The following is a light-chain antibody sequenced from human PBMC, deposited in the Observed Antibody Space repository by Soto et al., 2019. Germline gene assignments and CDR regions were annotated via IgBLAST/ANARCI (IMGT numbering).Light chain of an antibody. J-gene: IGKJ4*01. CDR2: DAS. CDR1: QSTSSW. CDR3: QQTYSTPLT. V-gene: IGKV1-39*01. Sequence: DIQMTQSPSTLSASVGDTVTITCRASQSTSSWLAWYQHKPGKAPKLLIYDASSLQSGVPPRFSGSGSGTDFTLSINSLQPEDFATYYCQQTYSTPLTFGGGTKVEIK.